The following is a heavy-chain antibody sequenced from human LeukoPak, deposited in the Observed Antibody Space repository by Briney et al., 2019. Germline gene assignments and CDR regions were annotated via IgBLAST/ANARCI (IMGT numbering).Heavy chain of an antibody. D-gene: IGHD3-3*01. V-gene: IGHV3-23*01. J-gene: IGHJ3*02. CDR2: ISGSGGST. CDR3: AKDIWRTSDRYDAFDI. Sequence: PGGSLRLSCAASGFTFSSYAMSWVRQAPGKGLEWVAAISGSGGSTYYADSVKGRFTISRDNSKNTLYLQMNSLRAEDTAVYYCAKDIWRTSDRYDAFDIWGQGTMVTVSS. CDR1: GFTFSSYA.